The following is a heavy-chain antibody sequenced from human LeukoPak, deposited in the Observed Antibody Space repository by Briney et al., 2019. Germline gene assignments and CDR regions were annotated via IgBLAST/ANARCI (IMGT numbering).Heavy chain of an antibody. CDR1: GFTFSSYW. V-gene: IGHV3-7*03. CDR3: ARGGGLDV. CDR2: INHNGNVN. J-gene: IGHJ6*02. Sequence: GVLRLSCAASGFTFSSYWMNWARRAPGKGLEWVASINHNGNVNYYVDSVKGRFTISRDNAKNSLYLQMSNLRAEDTAVYFCARGGGLDVWGQGATVTVSS. D-gene: IGHD3-16*01.